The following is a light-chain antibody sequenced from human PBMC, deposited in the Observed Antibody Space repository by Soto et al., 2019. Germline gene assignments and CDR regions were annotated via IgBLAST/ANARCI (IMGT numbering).Light chain of an antibody. CDR1: ESVSIY. V-gene: IGKV3-11*01. CDR3: QVRTNWSIA. Sequence: EFVLTQSPATLSLSPWERAALSCRAGESVSIYLAWYQQKPGQAPRLLIYDASNRATGIPARFSGTGSGTDFTLTINNLEPEDFAVYYCQVRTNWSIAFGRGTLLQ. J-gene: IGKJ5*01. CDR2: DAS.